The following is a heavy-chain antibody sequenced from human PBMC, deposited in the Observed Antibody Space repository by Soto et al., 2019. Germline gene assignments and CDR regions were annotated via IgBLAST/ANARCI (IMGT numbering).Heavy chain of an antibody. D-gene: IGHD6-13*01. CDR1: GGSISSGGYY. J-gene: IGHJ4*02. Sequence: QVQLQESGPGLVKPSQTLSLTCTVSGGSISSGGYYWSWIRQHPGKGLEWIGYIYYSGSTYYNPSLKSRVTISVDTSKNQFSLKLSSVTAADMAVYYCARRHSSSWYLDYWGQGTLVTVSS. CDR3: ARRHSSSWYLDY. V-gene: IGHV4-31*03. CDR2: IYYSGST.